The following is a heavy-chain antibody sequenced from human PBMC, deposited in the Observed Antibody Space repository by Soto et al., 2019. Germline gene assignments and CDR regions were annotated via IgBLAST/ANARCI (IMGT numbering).Heavy chain of an antibody. D-gene: IGHD6-6*01. V-gene: IGHV1-69*06. CDR1: GGTFSSYA. J-gene: IGHJ4*02. Sequence: SVKVSCKASGGTFSSYAISWVRQAPGQGLEWMGGIIPIFGTANYAQKFQGRVTITADKSTSTAYMELSSLRSEDTAVYYCARAGEYSSSAGVGLDYWGQGTLVTVSS. CDR3: ARAGEYSSSAGVGLDY. CDR2: IIPIFGTA.